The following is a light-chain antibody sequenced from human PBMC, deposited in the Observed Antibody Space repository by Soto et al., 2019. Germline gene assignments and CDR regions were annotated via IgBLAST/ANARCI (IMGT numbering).Light chain of an antibody. CDR2: GTF. Sequence: DIMLTQSPGTLSLSPGERATLSCSASQSVSSSYLAWYQQKPGQAPRLLIYGTFSRATGIPDRFSGSGSGTDFTLTISRLEPEDFAVYYCQQYGSSPQLTFGGGTKVDI. V-gene: IGKV3-20*01. CDR1: QSVSSSY. CDR3: QQYGSSPQLT. J-gene: IGKJ4*01.